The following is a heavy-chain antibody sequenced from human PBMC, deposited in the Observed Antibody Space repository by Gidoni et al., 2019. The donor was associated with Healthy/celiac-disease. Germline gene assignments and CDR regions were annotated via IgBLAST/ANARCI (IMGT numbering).Heavy chain of an antibody. CDR2: GNPNSGGT. CDR1: GYPFTGYY. CDR3: ARDLSPFYYYGIDV. V-gene: IGHV1-2*02. Sequence: QVQLVKSGAAVKKPGASERGSCEASGYPFTGYYMHWVRQAPGQGLEWMGWGNPNSGGTTYAQKFQGRVTMTRDTSISTAYMELSRLRSDDTAVYYCARDLSPFYYYGIDVCGQGTTVTVSS. J-gene: IGHJ6*02.